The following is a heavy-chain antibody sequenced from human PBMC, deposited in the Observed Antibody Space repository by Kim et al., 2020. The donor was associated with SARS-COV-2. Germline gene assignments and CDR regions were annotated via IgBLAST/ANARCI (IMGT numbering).Heavy chain of an antibody. Sequence: SETLSLTCTVSGGSMNSNYWSWIRQRPGKGLEWMAYVYDSWTTNYNHSLNIRGTISVDRSTNQFSLNLSSVTAAAAAVDYCSCLGSFTLPRGTKYYYFD. CDR3: SCLGSFTLPRGTKYYYFD. V-gene: IGHV4-4*08. J-gene: IGHJ2*01. CDR1: GGSMNSNY. CDR2: VYDSWTT. D-gene: IGHD1-7*01.